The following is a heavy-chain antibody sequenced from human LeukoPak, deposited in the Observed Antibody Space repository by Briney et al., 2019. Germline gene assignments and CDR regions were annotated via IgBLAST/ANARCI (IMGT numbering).Heavy chain of an antibody. CDR2: VNGSGGST. D-gene: IGHD3-16*02. Sequence: GGSLRLSCAASGFTFSTYAMSWVRQAPGKGLEWVSGVNGSGGSTSYADSVKGRFTISRDNSKNTVYLQMNSLRVEDTAVYYCAKSLYGGCDYWGQGTLVTVSS. J-gene: IGHJ4*02. V-gene: IGHV3-23*01. CDR3: AKSLYGGCDY. CDR1: GFTFSTYA.